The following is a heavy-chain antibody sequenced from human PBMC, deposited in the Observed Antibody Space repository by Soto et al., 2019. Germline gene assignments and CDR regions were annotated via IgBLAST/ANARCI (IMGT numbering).Heavy chain of an antibody. J-gene: IGHJ4*02. CDR3: ARGEGGPRWGSIDY. CDR2: INTGNGKT. V-gene: IGHV1-2*04. CDR1: GYTFTNYP. Sequence: ASVKVSCEASGYTFTNYPMHWVRQAPGQRLEWMGWINTGNGKTNYAQKFQGWVTMTRDTSISTAYMELSRLRSDDTAVYYCARGEGGPRWGSIDYWGQGTLVTVSS. D-gene: IGHD2-21*01.